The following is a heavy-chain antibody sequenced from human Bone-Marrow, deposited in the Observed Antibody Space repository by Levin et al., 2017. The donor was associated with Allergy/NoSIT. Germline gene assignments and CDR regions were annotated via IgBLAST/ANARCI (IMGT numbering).Heavy chain of an antibody. CDR3: ARDRREQLGFYGMDV. D-gene: IGHD6-6*01. CDR1: GGSISSYY. V-gene: IGHV4-59*01. J-gene: IGHJ6*02. CDR2: IYYSGST. Sequence: PSETLSLTCTVSGGSISSYYWSWIRQPPGKGLEWIGYIYYSGSTNYNPSLKSRVTISVDTSKNQFSLKLSSVTAADTAVYYCARDRREQLGFYGMDVWGQGTTVTVSS.